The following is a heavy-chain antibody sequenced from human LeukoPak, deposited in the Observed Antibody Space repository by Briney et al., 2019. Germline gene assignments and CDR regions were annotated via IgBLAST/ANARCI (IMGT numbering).Heavy chain of an antibody. D-gene: IGHD5-18*01. CDR3: ARQSGYSNGFDY. V-gene: IGHV4-4*02. Sequence: RASETLSLTCAVSGDSIGSSNWWTWVRQPPGKGLEWIGEIYHSGSTNYNPSLKSRVTISVDKSNNQFSLKLTSVTAADTAVYYCARQSGYSNGFDYWGQGTLVTVSS. J-gene: IGHJ4*02. CDR2: IYHSGST. CDR1: GDSIGSSNW.